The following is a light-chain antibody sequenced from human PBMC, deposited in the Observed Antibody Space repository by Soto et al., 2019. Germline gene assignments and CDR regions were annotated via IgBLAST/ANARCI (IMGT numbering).Light chain of an antibody. CDR1: HDISTF. CDR2: EAS. J-gene: IGKJ1*01. Sequence: DIQLTQSPSLLSASIGDRVTITCRASHDISTFLAWYQQKPGKAPKLLIYEASTLQSGVPSRFSGSGSGTEFTLTISGLLPEDFAAYHCQQANSFPWTFGQGTKVDI. CDR3: QQANSFPWT. V-gene: IGKV1-9*01.